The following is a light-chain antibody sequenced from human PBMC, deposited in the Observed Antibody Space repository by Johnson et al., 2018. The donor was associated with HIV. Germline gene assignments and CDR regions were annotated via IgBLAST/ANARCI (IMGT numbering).Light chain of an antibody. CDR2: ENN. CDR3: GTWDNSLSTGGV. Sequence: QSVLTQPPSVSAAPGQKVTISCYGSSSNIGNNYISWYQQFPGTAPKLLIYENNRRPSGIPDRFSGSKSGTSATLDITGLQTGDEADYYCGTWDNSLSTGGVFGTGTKVTVL. V-gene: IGLV1-51*02. J-gene: IGLJ1*01. CDR1: SSNIGNNY.